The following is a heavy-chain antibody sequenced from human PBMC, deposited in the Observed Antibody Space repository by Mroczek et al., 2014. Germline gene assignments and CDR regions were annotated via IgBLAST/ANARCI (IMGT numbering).Heavy chain of an antibody. J-gene: IGHJ4*02. CDR3: ASRLYYDILTGYHTNYYFDY. D-gene: IGHD3-9*01. Sequence: QVQLQQWGAGLLKPSETLSLTCAVYGGSFSGYYWSWIRQPPGKGLEWIGEINHSGSTNYNPSLKSRVTISVDTSKNQFSLKLSSVTAADTAVYYCASRLYYDILTGYHTNYYFDYWGQGTLVTVSS. V-gene: IGHV4-34*01. CDR1: GGSFSGYY. CDR2: INHSGST.